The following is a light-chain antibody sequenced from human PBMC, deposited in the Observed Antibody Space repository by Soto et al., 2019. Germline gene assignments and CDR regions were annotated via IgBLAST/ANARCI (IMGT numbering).Light chain of an antibody. CDR2: KAS. CDR3: QQQWA. J-gene: IGKJ1*01. CDR1: QSISSW. V-gene: IGKV1-5*03. Sequence: DIQITQSPSTLSASVGDRVTITCRASQSISSWLAWYQQKPGKAPKLLIYKASTLERGVPSRFSGSGSGTEFTLTISSLQPDDFATYYCQQQWAFGQGTKVDIK.